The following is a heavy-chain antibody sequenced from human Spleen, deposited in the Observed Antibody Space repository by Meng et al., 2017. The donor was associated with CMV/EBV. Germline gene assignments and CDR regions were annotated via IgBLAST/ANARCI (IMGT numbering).Heavy chain of an antibody. CDR3: ARDLNMGLTEFYYGMDV. Sequence: ASVKVCCKASGYTFTSDGISWVRQAPGQGLEWMGWISAYNGNTNYAQKLKGRVTMTTDTSTSTAYMELSSLRSDDTAVYYCARDLNMGLTEFYYGMDVWGQRTTVTVSS. D-gene: IGHD1/OR15-1a*01. V-gene: IGHV1-18*01. CDR2: ISAYNGNT. J-gene: IGHJ6*02. CDR1: GYTFTSDG.